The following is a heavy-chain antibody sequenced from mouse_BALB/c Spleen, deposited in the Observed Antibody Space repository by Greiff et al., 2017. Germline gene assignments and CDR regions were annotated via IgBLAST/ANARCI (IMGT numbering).Heavy chain of an antibody. J-gene: IGHJ3*01. CDR1: GYSFTGYY. CDR3: ARERYHPFAY. Sequence: EVQLQQSGPELVKPGASVKISCKASGYSFTGYYMHWVKQSHVKSLEWIGRINPYNGATSYNQNFKDKASLTVDKSSSTAYMELHSLTSEDSAVYYCARERYHPFAYWGQGTLVTVSA. CDR2: INPYNGAT. V-gene: IGHV1-26*01. D-gene: IGHD2-14*01.